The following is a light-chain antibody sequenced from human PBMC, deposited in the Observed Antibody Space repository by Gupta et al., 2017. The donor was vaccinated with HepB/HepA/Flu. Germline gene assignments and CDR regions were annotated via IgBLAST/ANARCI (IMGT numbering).Light chain of an antibody. V-gene: IGLV3-21*04. CDR2: YDS. CDR1: NIGTKS. J-gene: IGLJ2*01. CDR3: QVWNSNTDHQV. Sequence: SSVLTQPPSVSVAPGKTATITCGGNNIGTKSAHWYQQKPGQAPVMLIYYDSDRPSGIPERFSGSNYGNTATLTISRVEAGDEADYYCQVWNSNTDHQVFGGGTKLTVL.